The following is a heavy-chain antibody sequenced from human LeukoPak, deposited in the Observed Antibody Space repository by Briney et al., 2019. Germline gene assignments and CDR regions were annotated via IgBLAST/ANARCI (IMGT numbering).Heavy chain of an antibody. CDR2: IYPGDSDT. Sequence: GESLKISCKGSGYSFTNYWIGWVRQMPGKSLEWMGIIYPGDSDTRYSPSFQGQVTISDDKSITTAYLQWSSLKASDTAMYYCARRGYCATTTCYRLFDYWGQGTLVTVSS. CDR1: GYSFTNYW. D-gene: IGHD2-2*01. J-gene: IGHJ4*02. CDR3: ARRGYCATTTCYRLFDY. V-gene: IGHV5-51*01.